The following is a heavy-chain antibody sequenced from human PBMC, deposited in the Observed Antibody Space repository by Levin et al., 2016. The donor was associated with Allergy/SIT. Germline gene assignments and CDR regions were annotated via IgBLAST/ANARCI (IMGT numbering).Heavy chain of an antibody. CDR3: AKENCTRTLCYMTLET. V-gene: IGHV1-69*04. Sequence: WVRQAPGQGLEWLGRIIPIRDVTNYAQSIQGRVTVTADKSTNTAYMEVYDLRSEDTAVYYCAKENCTRTLCYMTLETWGQGTMVTVSS. J-gene: IGHJ3*01. D-gene: IGHD2-2*02. CDR2: IIPIRDVT.